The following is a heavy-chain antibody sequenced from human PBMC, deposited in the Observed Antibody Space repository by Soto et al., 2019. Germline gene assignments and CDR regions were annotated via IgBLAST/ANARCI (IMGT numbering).Heavy chain of an antibody. D-gene: IGHD6-6*01. CDR1: GFTFSSYS. CDR3: ARVRRVGSSPLYYFDF. Sequence: PGGSLRLSCAASGFTFSSYSMNWVRQAPGKGLEWVSSISSSSSYIYYADSVKGRFTISRDNAKNSLYLQMNSLRAEDTAVYYCARVRRVGSSPLYYFDFWGQGSLVIVSS. J-gene: IGHJ4*02. CDR2: ISSSSSYI. V-gene: IGHV3-21*01.